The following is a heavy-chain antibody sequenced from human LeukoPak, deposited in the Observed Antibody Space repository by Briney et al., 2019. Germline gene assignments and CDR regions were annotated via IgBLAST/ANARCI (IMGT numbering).Heavy chain of an antibody. CDR2: IIPIFGTA. Sequence: GSSVKVSCKASGGTFSSYAISWVRQAPGQGLEWMGGIIPIFGTANYAQKFQGGVTITADESTSTAYMELSSLRSEDTAVYYCASQNPIVVVPAAKGHFFDYWGQGTLVTVSS. CDR3: ASQNPIVVVPAAKGHFFDY. D-gene: IGHD2-2*01. CDR1: GGTFSSYA. J-gene: IGHJ4*02. V-gene: IGHV1-69*01.